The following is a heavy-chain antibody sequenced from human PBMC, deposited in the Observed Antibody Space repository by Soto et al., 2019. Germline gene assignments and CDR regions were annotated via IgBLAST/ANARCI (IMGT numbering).Heavy chain of an antibody. D-gene: IGHD4-17*01. J-gene: IGHJ4*02. CDR2: ISGSGGST. V-gene: IGHV3-23*01. CDR3: AKDPGGRVTTFDY. CDR1: GFTFSSYA. Sequence: SLRLSCAASGFTFSSYAMSWVRQAPGKGLEWVSAISGSGGSTYYADSVKGRFTISRDNSKNTLYLQMNSLRAEDTAVYYCAKDPGGRVTTFDYWGQGTLVTVSS.